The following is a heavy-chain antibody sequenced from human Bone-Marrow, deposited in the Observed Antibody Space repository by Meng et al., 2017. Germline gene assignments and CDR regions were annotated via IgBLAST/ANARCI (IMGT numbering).Heavy chain of an antibody. V-gene: IGHV4-31*03. J-gene: IGHJ2*01. D-gene: IGHD4-17*01. CDR1: GGSISSGNHY. Sequence: VPPQESGPGLVKPSQTLSLTCTVSGGSISSGNHYWSWIRQHPGKGLEYIGYIYYSGSTYYNPSLKSRVIISVDTSKNQFSLRLNSVTAADTAVYYCASLYGDSSVWYLDLWGRGTLVTVSS. CDR2: IYYSGST. CDR3: ASLYGDSSVWYLDL.